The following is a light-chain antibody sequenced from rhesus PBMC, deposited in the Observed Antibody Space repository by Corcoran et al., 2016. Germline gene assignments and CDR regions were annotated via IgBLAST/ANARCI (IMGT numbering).Light chain of an antibody. Sequence: SSELTQKAALSVALGHTVRMTCQGDSLKTYYTSWYQQKPGQVPVLVIYGNTNRPSGIPGRFSVSWSGNTASLTITGAQVEDEADYYCGSWDNSGNHLFGGGTRLTVL. CDR1: SLKTYY. V-gene: IGLV3S12*01. CDR3: GSWDNSGNHL. J-gene: IGLJ2*01. CDR2: GNT.